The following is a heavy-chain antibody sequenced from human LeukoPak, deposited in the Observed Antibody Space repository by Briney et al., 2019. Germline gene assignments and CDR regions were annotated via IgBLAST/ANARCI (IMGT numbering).Heavy chain of an antibody. CDR3: ARDFYHSGTNWYDVFDV. V-gene: IGHV1-18*04. CDR1: GYTFTTYA. Sequence: AASVKVSCKASGYTFTTYAISWVRQAPGQGLEWMGWISPYSGNTKYAQKVQDRVTMTTDTSANTAYMELRSLRSDDTAVYYCARDFYHSGTNWYDVFDVWGQGTMVTVSS. J-gene: IGHJ3*01. D-gene: IGHD1-1*01. CDR2: ISPYSGNT.